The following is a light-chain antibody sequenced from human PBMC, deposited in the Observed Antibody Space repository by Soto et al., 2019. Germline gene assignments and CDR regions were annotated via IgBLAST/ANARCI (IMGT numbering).Light chain of an antibody. Sequence: DIVMTQSPDSLAVSLGERATINCKSSQSVLYNSNNKNYLAWYQQKPGQPPKLLIYWASTRESGVPDRFSGSGSGTDFTLTISSLQAEDVAVYYCQQYYILPWTFGQGTKVEIK. CDR1: QSVLYNSNNKNY. CDR2: WAS. CDR3: QQYYILPWT. J-gene: IGKJ1*01. V-gene: IGKV4-1*01.